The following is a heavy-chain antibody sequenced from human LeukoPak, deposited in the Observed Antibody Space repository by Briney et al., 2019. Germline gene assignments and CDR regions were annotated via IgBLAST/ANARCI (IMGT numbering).Heavy chain of an antibody. V-gene: IGHV3-30*04. CDR1: GFTFSSYA. D-gene: IGHD3-10*01. CDR2: ISYDGSNK. CDR3: AKDRHGSGNQFVDY. J-gene: IGHJ4*02. Sequence: GGSLRLSCAASGFTFSSYAMHWVRQAPGKGLEWVAVISYDGSNKYYADSVKGRFTISRDNSKNTLYLQMNSLRAEDTAVYYCAKDRHGSGNQFVDYWGQGTLVTVSS.